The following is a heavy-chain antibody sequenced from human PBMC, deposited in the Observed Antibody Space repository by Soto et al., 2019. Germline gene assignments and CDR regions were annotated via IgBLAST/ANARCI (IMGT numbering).Heavy chain of an antibody. J-gene: IGHJ5*02. CDR1: GFTFSSYD. D-gene: IGHD3-10*01. CDR2: IGTAGDT. CDR3: ARDRGVSGFDP. Sequence: EVQLVESGGGLVQPGGSLRLSCAASGFTFSSYDMHWVRQATGKGLEWVSAIGTAGDTYYPGYVKGRFTISRENAKNSLYLQMNSLRAGDTAVYYCARDRGVSGFDPWGQGTLVTVSS. V-gene: IGHV3-13*01.